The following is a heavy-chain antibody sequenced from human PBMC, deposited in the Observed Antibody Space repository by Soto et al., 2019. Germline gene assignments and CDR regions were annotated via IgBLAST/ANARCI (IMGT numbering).Heavy chain of an antibody. J-gene: IGHJ6*02. D-gene: IGHD5-12*01. CDR3: ARVKGLVARKEDYYDMDV. CDR1: GFTFSSYD. Sequence: GGSLRLSCAASGFTFSSYDMYWVRQRTGQGLEWVSGIGTAGDSYYTDSVKGRFTISRANAKNSLYLQMNTLRAEDAAVYYCARVKGLVARKEDYYDMDVWGQGTTVTVSS. V-gene: IGHV3-13*01. CDR2: IGTAGDS.